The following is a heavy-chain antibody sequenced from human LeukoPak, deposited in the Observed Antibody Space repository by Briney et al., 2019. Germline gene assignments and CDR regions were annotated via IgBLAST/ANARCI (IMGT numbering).Heavy chain of an antibody. CDR2: ISDSGGST. CDR1: GFTFSNYA. V-gene: IGHV3-23*01. CDR3: AKDYSRSDDSGTEKDLPFDY. J-gene: IGHJ4*02. D-gene: IGHD3-10*01. Sequence: GGSLRLSCAASGFTFSNYAMSWVRQAPGKGLEWVSTISDSGGSTFFADSVKGRFTISRDNSKNTLYVQMNSLRAEDTAVYYCAKDYSRSDDSGTEKDLPFDYRGRGTLVTVSS.